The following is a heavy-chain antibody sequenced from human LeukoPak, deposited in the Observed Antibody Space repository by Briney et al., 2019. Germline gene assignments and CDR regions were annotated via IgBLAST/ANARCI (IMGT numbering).Heavy chain of an antibody. CDR3: AKGHYYGSGSLDY. D-gene: IGHD3-10*01. J-gene: IGHJ4*02. V-gene: IGHV3-23*01. CDR2: ITSSGGST. Sequence: GGSLRLSCAASGFIFRKYVMSWVRQAPGKGLEWVSAITSSGGSTYYADSVKGRFTISRDNSKNTLYVQMNSLRAEDTAVYYCAKGHYYGSGSLDYWGQGTLVTVSS. CDR1: GFIFRKYV.